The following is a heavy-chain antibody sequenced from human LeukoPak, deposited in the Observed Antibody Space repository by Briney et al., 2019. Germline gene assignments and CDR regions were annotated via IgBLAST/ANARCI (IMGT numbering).Heavy chain of an antibody. CDR1: GYTFTSYG. Sequence: ASVKVSCKASGYTFTSYGISWVRQAPGQGLEWMGWISAYNGNTNYAQKLQDRVTMTTHKSTSTAYLEVRSLRSDDTAVYYCARDATVYYYDSSGSFDPWGQGTLVTVSS. CDR3: ARDATVYYYDSSGSFDP. V-gene: IGHV1-18*01. CDR2: ISAYNGNT. D-gene: IGHD3-22*01. J-gene: IGHJ5*02.